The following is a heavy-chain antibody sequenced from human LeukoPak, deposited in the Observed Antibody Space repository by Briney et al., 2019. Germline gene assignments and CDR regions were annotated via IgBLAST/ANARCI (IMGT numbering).Heavy chain of an antibody. V-gene: IGHV1-8*02. CDR3: ARGHVWFGESLNAFDI. Sequence: ASVKVSCKASGYTFTGYYMHWVRQAPGQGLEWMGWINPNSGNTGYAQKFQGRVTMTRNTSISTAYMELSSLRSEDTAVYYCARGHVWFGESLNAFDIWGQGTMVTVSS. CDR1: GYTFTGYY. D-gene: IGHD3-10*01. J-gene: IGHJ3*02. CDR2: INPNSGNT.